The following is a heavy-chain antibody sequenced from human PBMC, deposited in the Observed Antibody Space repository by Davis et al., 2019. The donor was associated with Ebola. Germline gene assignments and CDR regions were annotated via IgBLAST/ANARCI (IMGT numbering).Heavy chain of an antibody. CDR2: IIPLFGSV. Sequence: AASVKVSCKASGYTFTSYGINWVRQAPGQGLEWMGGIIPLFGSVTYAQKFQGRLTITAADSTGTAYMELYSLTSEDTAVYYCARDFYDSTDYPSRYFDVWGPGTLVTVSS. CDR3: ARDFYDSTDYPSRYFDV. J-gene: IGHJ2*01. CDR1: GYTFTSYG. V-gene: IGHV1-69*13. D-gene: IGHD3-22*01.